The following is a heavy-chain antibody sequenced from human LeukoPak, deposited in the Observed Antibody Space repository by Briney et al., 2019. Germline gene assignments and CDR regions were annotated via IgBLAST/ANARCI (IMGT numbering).Heavy chain of an antibody. D-gene: IGHD1-7*01. Sequence: SQTLSLTCTVSGGSISSGYYYWSWIRQPPGKGLEWIGYTFYSGSTYYNPSLQSRVAISVDTSKNQFSLNLNSVTAADTAVYYCARELELSSRRAWFDPWGQGTLATVSS. V-gene: IGHV4-30-4*01. CDR2: TFYSGST. CDR3: ARELELSSRRAWFDP. CDR1: GGSISSGYYY. J-gene: IGHJ5*02.